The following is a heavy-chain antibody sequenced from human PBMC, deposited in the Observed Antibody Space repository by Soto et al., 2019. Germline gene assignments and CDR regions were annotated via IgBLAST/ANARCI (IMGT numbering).Heavy chain of an antibody. D-gene: IGHD3-3*01. V-gene: IGHV4-34*01. Sequence: SATLSLTCAVYGGSFSGYYWSWIRQPPGKGLEWIGEINHSGSTNYNPSLKSRVTISVDTSKSQFSLKLSSVTAADTAVYYCARGRGENYDFWSGYYGPADYWGQGTLVTVSS. J-gene: IGHJ4*02. CDR1: GGSFSGYY. CDR2: INHSGST. CDR3: ARGRGENYDFWSGYYGPADY.